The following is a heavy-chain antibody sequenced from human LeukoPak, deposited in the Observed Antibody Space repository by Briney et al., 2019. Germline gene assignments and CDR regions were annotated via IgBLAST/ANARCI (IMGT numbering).Heavy chain of an antibody. CDR3: ARSQYTSSFRVFYNY. J-gene: IGHJ4*02. CDR2: ISSDGDTT. D-gene: IGHD6-6*01. V-gene: IGHV3-64*01. Sequence: GGSLRLSCAASGFTFSTYAMHWVRQAPGKGLEYVSAISSDGDTTYYANSVKGRFTISRDNSKNTLYLQMGSLRAEDMAVYYCARSQYTSSFRVFYNYWGQGTLVTVSS. CDR1: GFTFSTYA.